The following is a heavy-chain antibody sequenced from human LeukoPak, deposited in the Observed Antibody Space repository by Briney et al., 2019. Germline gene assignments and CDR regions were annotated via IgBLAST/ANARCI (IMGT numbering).Heavy chain of an antibody. CDR3: ARHRAAVAPFDS. D-gene: IGHD6-19*01. J-gene: IGHJ5*01. Sequence: PSETVSLTCTVSGGSISSSSYYWGWIRQPPGKGLEWIGSIYYSGSTYYNPSLKSRVTISVDTSKNQFSLKLSSVTAADTAVYYCARHRAAVAPFDSWGQGTLVTVSS. CDR1: GGSISSSSYY. CDR2: IYYSGST. V-gene: IGHV4-39*01.